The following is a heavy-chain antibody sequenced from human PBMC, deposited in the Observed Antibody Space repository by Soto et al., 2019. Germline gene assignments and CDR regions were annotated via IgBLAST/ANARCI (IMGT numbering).Heavy chain of an antibody. CDR2: IYSSGTT. CDR3: ARDKITGLFDY. J-gene: IGHJ4*02. D-gene: IGHD2-8*02. CDR1: GGSINSEGYY. Sequence: PSETLSLTCTVSGGSINSEGYYWAWIRQPPGKGLEWIGSIYSSGTTYYNSSLKSRVTISLDTSKNQISLKLTSVTAADTAVYYCARDKITGLFDYWGQGTLVT. V-gene: IGHV4-39*07.